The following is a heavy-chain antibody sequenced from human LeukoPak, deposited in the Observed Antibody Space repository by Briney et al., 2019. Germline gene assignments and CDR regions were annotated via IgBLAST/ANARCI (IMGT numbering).Heavy chain of an antibody. CDR3: ARRGYCSSTSCYTLDY. CDR2: IFPGDSDT. J-gene: IGHJ4*02. Sequence: GASVKVSCKGSRYSFTSYWIGWVRQMPGKGLEWMGIIFPGDSDTRYSPSFQGQVTISADKSISTAYLQWSSLKASDTAMYYCARRGYCSSTSCYTLDYWGQGTLVTVSS. V-gene: IGHV5-51*01. D-gene: IGHD2-2*02. CDR1: RYSFTSYW.